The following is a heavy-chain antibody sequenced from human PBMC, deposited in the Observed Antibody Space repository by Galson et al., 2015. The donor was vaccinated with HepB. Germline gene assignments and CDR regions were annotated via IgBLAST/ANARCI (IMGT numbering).Heavy chain of an antibody. CDR2: ISAYNGNT. Sequence: QSGAEVKKPGESLKVSCKASGYTFTSYGISWVRQAPGQGLEWMGWISAYNGNTNYAQKLQGRVTMTTDTSTSTAYMELRSLRSDDTAVYYCARAPAWGPAAISGEVEYFQHWGQGTLVTVSS. D-gene: IGHD2-2*01. J-gene: IGHJ1*01. V-gene: IGHV1-18*01. CDR1: GYTFTSYG. CDR3: ARAPAWGPAAISGEVEYFQH.